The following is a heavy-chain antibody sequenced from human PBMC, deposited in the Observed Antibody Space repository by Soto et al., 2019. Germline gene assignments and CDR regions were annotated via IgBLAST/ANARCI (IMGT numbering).Heavy chain of an antibody. V-gene: IGHV3-13*01. CDR1: GFTFSSYD. Sequence: GGSLRLSCAASGFTFSSYDMHWVRQATGKGLEWVSAIGTAGDTYYPGSVKGRFTISRENAKNSLYLQMNSLRAGDTAVYYCARGGYGDDYYYYYYMDVWGKGTTVTVSS. D-gene: IGHD4-17*01. CDR3: ARGGYGDDYYYYYYMDV. J-gene: IGHJ6*03. CDR2: IGTAGDT.